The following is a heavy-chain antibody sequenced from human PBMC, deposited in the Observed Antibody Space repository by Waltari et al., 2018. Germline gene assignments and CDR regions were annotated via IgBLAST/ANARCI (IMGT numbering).Heavy chain of an antibody. CDR3: ARVGDYYDSSGYPET. V-gene: IGHV3-30-3*01. CDR1: GFTLHRLA. CDR2: ISYDGSKE. J-gene: IGHJ5*02. Sequence: QVQLVESGGGVVQPGRSLRLSCAASGFTLHRLAMPWVRQAPGKGLEWVAVISYDGSKEYYADSVQGRFTISRDNSKSTLYLQMNSLRAEDTAVYYCARVGDYYDSSGYPETWGQGTPVTVSS. D-gene: IGHD3-22*01.